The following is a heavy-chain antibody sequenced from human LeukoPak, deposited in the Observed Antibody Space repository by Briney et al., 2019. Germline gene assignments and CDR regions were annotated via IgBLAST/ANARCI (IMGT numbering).Heavy chain of an antibody. V-gene: IGHV1-69*13. CDR1: GGTFSSYA. D-gene: IGHD6-19*01. Sequence: ASVKVSCKASGGTFSSYAISWVRQAPGQGLEWMGGIIPIFGTANYAQKFQGRVTITADEYTSTAYMELSSLRSEDTAVYYCARVGSIAVAGFVFDYWGQGTLVTVSS. CDR3: ARVGSIAVAGFVFDY. J-gene: IGHJ4*02. CDR2: IIPIFGTA.